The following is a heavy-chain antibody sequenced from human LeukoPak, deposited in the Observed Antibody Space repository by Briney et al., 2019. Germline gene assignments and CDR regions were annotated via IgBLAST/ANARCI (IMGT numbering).Heavy chain of an antibody. D-gene: IGHD5-18*01. Sequence: SVKVSCKASGGTFSSYAISWVRQAPGQGLEWMGGIIPIFGTANYAQKFQGRVTITADESTSTAYMELSSLKASDTAMYYCARQSLDTAMNGYDFSPLYYYYGMDVWGQGTTVTVSS. CDR1: GGTFSSYA. J-gene: IGHJ6*02. V-gene: IGHV1-69*13. CDR2: IIPIFGTA. CDR3: ARQSLDTAMNGYDFSPLYYYYGMDV.